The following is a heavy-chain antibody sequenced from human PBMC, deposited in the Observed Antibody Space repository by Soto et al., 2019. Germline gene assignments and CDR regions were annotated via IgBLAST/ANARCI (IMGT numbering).Heavy chain of an antibody. V-gene: IGHV4-4*02. J-gene: IGHJ4*02. CDR3: ARGGDWQFDY. D-gene: IGHD2-21*02. CDR1: GDSISSDKW. CDR2: IHHSGRT. Sequence: QVQLQESGPGLVKPSGTLSLTCAVSGDSISSDKWWSWVRQPPGKVLEWIGEIHHSGRTNYNPSLKSRVTILVEKSKNQVSLELSSMTAADTAVYYCARGGDWQFDYWGQGTLVTVSS.